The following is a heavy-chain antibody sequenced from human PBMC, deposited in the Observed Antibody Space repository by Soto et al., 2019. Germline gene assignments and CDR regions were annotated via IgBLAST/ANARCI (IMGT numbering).Heavy chain of an antibody. CDR1: GFTFKNYG. Sequence: QVQLVESGGGVVQPGISLRLSCAASGFTFKNYGMHWVRQAPGKGLEWVSCLSSDGSGEYYADSVRGRFIISRDKSKETMYLQINRLSVENTAVYYCAKGSGFDFDYWGQGNPVIVSS. CDR2: LSSDGSGE. J-gene: IGHJ4*02. CDR3: AKGSGFDFDY. V-gene: IGHV3-30*18. D-gene: IGHD5-12*01.